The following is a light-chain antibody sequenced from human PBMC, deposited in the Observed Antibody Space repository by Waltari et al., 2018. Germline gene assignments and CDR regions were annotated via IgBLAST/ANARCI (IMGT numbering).Light chain of an antibody. J-gene: IGKJ3*01. CDR3: HQYGVTPLFT. V-gene: IGKV3-20*01. CDR1: QTAAANY. CDR2: NTS. Sequence: EFVLTQSPGTLSLSPGETATLSCRASQTAAANYLSWYQQKPGQAPQLLIYNTSNRATGIPDRFIGSGSGTDFTLTISRLEPEDSAVYYCHQYGVTPLFTFGPGTKVDIK.